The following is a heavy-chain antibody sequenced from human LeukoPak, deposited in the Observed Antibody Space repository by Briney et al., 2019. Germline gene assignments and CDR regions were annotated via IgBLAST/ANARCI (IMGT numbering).Heavy chain of an antibody. J-gene: IGHJ4*02. D-gene: IGHD3-9*01. V-gene: IGHV1-18*01. CDR3: ARDGYYDILTGTDF. CDR1: GYFFPSYG. CDR2: ITPSNGNT. Sequence: ASVKVSCKTSGYFFPSYGISWVRQAPGQGLEWIGWITPSNGNTHYAQNFQGRVNVTTDTSTSTVYMELGSLRSDDTAVYYCARDGYYDILTGTDFWGQGTLVTVSS.